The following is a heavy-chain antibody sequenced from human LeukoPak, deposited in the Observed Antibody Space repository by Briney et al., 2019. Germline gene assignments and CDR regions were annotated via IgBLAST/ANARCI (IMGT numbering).Heavy chain of an antibody. CDR1: GGSISSYY. D-gene: IGHD2-21*02. J-gene: IGHJ4*02. CDR2: IYYSGST. CDR3: ARAYCGGDCHIDY. V-gene: IGHV4-59*01. Sequence: SETLSLTCTVSGGSISSYYWSWIRQPPGKGLEWIGYIYYSGSTNYNPSLKSRVTISVDTSKNQFSLKLSSVAAADTAVYYCARAYCGGDCHIDYWGQGTLVTVSS.